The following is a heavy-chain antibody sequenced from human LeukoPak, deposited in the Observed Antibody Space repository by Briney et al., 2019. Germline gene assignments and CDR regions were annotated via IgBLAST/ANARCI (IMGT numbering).Heavy chain of an antibody. CDR2: INPNSGDT. D-gene: IGHD4-17*01. CDR1: GYTFTAYY. V-gene: IGHV1-2*02. Sequence: GASVTVSCKASGYTFTAYYIHWVRQAPGQGLAWMGWINPNSGDTNYAQKFQGRVTMTRDTSISTAYMELRSDDTAVYYCARAYGDYSYAFDIWGQGTTVTVSS. CDR3: ARAYGDYSYAFDI. J-gene: IGHJ3*02.